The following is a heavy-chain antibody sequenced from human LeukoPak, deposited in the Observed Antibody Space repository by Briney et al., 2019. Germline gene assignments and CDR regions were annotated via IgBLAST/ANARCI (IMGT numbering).Heavy chain of an antibody. CDR2: ISSSSSYI. CDR3: ARDRASGYSGYDFDY. CDR1: GFTFSSYS. Sequence: GGSLRLSCAASGFTFSSYSMNWVRQAPGKGLEWASSISSSSSYIYYADSVKGRFTISRDNAKNSLYLQMNSLRAEDTAVYYCARDRASGYSGYDFDYWGQGTLVTVSS. J-gene: IGHJ4*02. D-gene: IGHD5-12*01. V-gene: IGHV3-21*01.